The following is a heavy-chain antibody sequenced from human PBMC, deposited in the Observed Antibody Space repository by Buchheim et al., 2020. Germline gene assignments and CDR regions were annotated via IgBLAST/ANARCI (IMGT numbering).Heavy chain of an antibody. CDR3: ARSPYGSGSYYYYYMDV. CDR1: GGSISSGSYY. CDR2: IYTSGST. D-gene: IGHD3-10*01. V-gene: IGHV4-61*02. J-gene: IGHJ6*03. Sequence: QVQLQESGPGLVKPSQTLSLTCTVSGGSISSGSYYWSWIRQPAGKGLEWIGRIYTSGSTNYNPSLKSRVTISVDTSKNQFSLKLSSVTAADTAVYYCARSPYGSGSYYYYYMDVWGKGTT.